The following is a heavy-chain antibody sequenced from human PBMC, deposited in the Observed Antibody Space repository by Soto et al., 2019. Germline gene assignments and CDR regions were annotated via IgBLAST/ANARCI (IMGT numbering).Heavy chain of an antibody. J-gene: IGHJ4*02. D-gene: IGHD3-22*01. Sequence: SVKVSCKASGGTFSSYAISWVRQAPGQGLEWMGGIIPIFGTANYAQKFQGRVAITADESTSTAYMELSSLRSEDTAVYYCARSRGAGYDSSGYRFIFDYWGQGTLVTVSS. CDR3: ARSRGAGYDSSGYRFIFDY. CDR2: IIPIFGTA. V-gene: IGHV1-69*13. CDR1: GGTFSSYA.